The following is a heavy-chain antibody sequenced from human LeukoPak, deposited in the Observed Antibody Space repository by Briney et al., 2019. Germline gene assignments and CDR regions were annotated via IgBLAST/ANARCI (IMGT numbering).Heavy chain of an antibody. CDR3: AKDWGLSSSYYLDS. D-gene: IGHD3-16*01. J-gene: IGHJ4*02. CDR2: IWYDGRNK. CDR1: GFSFSSYG. Sequence: PGRSLRLSCAASGFSFSSYGMHWVRQAPGKGLEWVAIIWYDGRNKYYAGSVKGRFTISRDNSKNTLHLQMNSLRDEDTAVYYCAKDWGLSSSYYLDSWGQGTLVIVSS. V-gene: IGHV3-33*06.